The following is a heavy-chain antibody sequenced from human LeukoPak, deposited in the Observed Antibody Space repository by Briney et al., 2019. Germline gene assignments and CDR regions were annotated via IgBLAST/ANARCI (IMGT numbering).Heavy chain of an antibody. V-gene: IGHV1-18*01. CDR1: GGTFSSYA. Sequence: GASVKVSCKASGGTFSSYAISWVRQAPGQGLEWMGWISAYNGNTNYAQKLQGRVTMTTDTSTSTAYMELRSLRSDDTAVYYCARPIDYGDSDDAFDIWGQGTMVTVSS. D-gene: IGHD4-17*01. CDR2: ISAYNGNT. J-gene: IGHJ3*02. CDR3: ARPIDYGDSDDAFDI.